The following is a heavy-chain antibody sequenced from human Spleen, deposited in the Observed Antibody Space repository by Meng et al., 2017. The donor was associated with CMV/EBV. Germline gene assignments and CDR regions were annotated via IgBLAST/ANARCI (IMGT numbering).Heavy chain of an antibody. CDR3: ARTWCSSTSCYSDYGMDV. Sequence: ASVKVSCKASGYTFISYGISWVRQAPGQGLEWMGWISTYNGNTNYAQKLQGRVTMTIDTSTSTAYMELRSLRAEDTAVYYCARTWCSSTSCYSDYGMDVWGQGTTVTVSS. CDR2: ISTYNGNT. CDR1: GYTFISYG. V-gene: IGHV1-18*01. D-gene: IGHD2-2*01. J-gene: IGHJ6*02.